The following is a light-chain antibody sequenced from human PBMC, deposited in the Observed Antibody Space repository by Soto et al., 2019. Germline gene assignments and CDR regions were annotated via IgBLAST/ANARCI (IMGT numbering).Light chain of an antibody. Sequence: IVLTQSPDTLSLSPGERATVSCRASQNVDSYLAWYQHKPGQAPRLLIYGTSSRAIGIPGRFSGSGSGTDFTLTISRVEPEDFAVYYCQQYATSPTTLGQGARLDNK. CDR2: GTS. J-gene: IGKJ5*01. CDR3: QQYATSPTT. CDR1: QNVDSY. V-gene: IGKV3-20*01.